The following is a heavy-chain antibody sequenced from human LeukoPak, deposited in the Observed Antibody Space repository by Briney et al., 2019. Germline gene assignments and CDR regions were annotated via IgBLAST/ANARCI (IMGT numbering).Heavy chain of an antibody. CDR2: INPNSGGT. J-gene: IGHJ6*02. D-gene: IGHD2/OR15-2a*01. V-gene: IGHV1-2*02. CDR3: ATLQALGYGMDV. Sequence: ASLKVSCKASGYTFTDYYMHWVRQAPGQGLEWMGWINPNSGGTNYAQKFQGRVTMTRDTSISTAYMELSRLRSDDTAVYYCATLQALGYGMDVWGQGTTVTVSS. CDR1: GYTFTDYY.